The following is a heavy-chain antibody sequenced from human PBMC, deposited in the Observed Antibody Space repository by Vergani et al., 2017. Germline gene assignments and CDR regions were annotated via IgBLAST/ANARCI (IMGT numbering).Heavy chain of an antibody. CDR3: AKNGEAMVRGVIHYFDY. Sequence: QVQLVQSGAEVKKPGSSVKVSCKASGGTFSSYTISWVRQAPGQGLEWMGRIIPILGIANYAQKFQGRVTITADKSTSTAYMELSSLRSEDTAVYYCAKNGEAMVRGVIHYFDYWGQGTLVTVSS. J-gene: IGHJ4*02. CDR2: IIPILGIA. V-gene: IGHV1-69*02. CDR1: GGTFSSYT. D-gene: IGHD3-10*01.